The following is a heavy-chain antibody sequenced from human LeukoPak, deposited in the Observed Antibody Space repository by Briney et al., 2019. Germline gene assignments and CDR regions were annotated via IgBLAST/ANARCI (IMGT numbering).Heavy chain of an antibody. CDR3: ARSYYYGSGSYPQHPPNWFDP. V-gene: IGHV1-18*01. CDR1: GYTFTSYG. CDR2: ISAYNGNT. J-gene: IGHJ5*02. D-gene: IGHD3-10*01. Sequence: ASVKVSCKASGYTFTSYGISWVRQAPGQGLEWMGWISAYNGNTNYAQKLQGRVTMTTDTSTSTAYMELRSLRSDDTAVYYCARSYYYGSGSYPQHPPNWFDPWGQGTLVPVSS.